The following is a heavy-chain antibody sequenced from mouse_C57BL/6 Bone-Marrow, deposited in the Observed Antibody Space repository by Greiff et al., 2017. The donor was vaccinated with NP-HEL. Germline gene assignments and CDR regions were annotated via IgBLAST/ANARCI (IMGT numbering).Heavy chain of an antibody. CDR1: GYSITSGYY. Sequence: EVKLMESGPGLVKPSQSLSLTCSVTGYSITSGYYWNWIRQFPGNKLEWLGYISYDGSNNYNPSLKNRISITRDTSKNQFFLKLNSVTTEDTATYYCARREGLRRHWYFDVWGTGTTVTVSS. CDR3: ARREGLRRHWYFDV. D-gene: IGHD2-4*01. J-gene: IGHJ1*03. V-gene: IGHV3-6*01. CDR2: ISYDGSN.